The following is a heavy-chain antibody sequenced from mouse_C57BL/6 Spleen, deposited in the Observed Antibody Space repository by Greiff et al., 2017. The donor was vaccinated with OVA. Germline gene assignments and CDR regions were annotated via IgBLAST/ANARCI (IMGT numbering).Heavy chain of an antibody. CDR1: GYSFTGYY. D-gene: IGHD2-4*01. J-gene: IGHJ3*01. V-gene: IGHV1-42*01. Sequence: VHVKQSGPELVKPGASVKISCKASGYSFTGYYMNWVKQSPEKSLEWIGEINPSTGGTTYNQKFKAKATLTVDKSSSTAYMQLKSLTSEDSAVYYCAREGVITTGFAYWGQGTLVTVSA. CDR2: INPSTGGT. CDR3: AREGVITTGFAY.